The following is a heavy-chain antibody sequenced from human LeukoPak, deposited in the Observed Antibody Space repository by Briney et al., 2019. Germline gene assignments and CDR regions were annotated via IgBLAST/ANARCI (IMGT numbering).Heavy chain of an antibody. V-gene: IGHV3-21*01. CDR2: ISSSSSYI. D-gene: IGHD6-13*01. CDR1: GFTFSSYN. J-gene: IGHJ4*02. Sequence: GSLRLSCAASGFTFSSYNMNWVRQAPGKGLEWVSSISSSSSYIYYADSVKGRFTISRDNAKSSLYLQMNSLSAEDTAVYYCARNALRDSSSWFGYWGQGTLVTVSS. CDR3: ARNALRDSSSWFGY.